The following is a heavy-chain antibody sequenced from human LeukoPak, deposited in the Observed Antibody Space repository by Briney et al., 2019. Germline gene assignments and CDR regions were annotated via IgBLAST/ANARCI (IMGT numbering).Heavy chain of an antibody. CDR2: NSGSGGST. Sequence: GVSLRLSCAASGFTFSSYDMSWVRQAPGKGLEWVIDNSGSGGSTYYTSYVKGQVTTSRDNSKNTLYLQMNSLKAEETGVYYCAKATYDILTGDYNSLFIGCFDYWGQGTLVTVSS. V-gene: IGHV3-23*01. D-gene: IGHD3-9*01. J-gene: IGHJ4*02. CDR1: GFTFSSYD. CDR3: AKATYDILTGDYNSLFIGCFDY.